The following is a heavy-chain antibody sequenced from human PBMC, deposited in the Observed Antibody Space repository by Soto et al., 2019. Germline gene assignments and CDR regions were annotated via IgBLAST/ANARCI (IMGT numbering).Heavy chain of an antibody. CDR2: ISAYNGNT. Sequence: GASVKVSCKASGHTFTSYGISWVRQAPGQGLEWMGWISAYNGNTNYAQKIQGRVTMTTDTSTSTAYMEMRSLRSDDTALYYCAREAPTKTYYDFWSGSLYYYYMGVWGKGTTVTVSS. J-gene: IGHJ6*03. CDR3: AREAPTKTYYDFWSGSLYYYYMGV. V-gene: IGHV1-18*01. D-gene: IGHD3-3*01. CDR1: GHTFTSYG.